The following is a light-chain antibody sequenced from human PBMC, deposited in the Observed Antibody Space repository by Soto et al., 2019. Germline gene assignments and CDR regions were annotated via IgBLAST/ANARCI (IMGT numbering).Light chain of an antibody. Sequence: QMTQSPSSLSASVGARVTITCRASQNIRTSLNWYQQKPGKAPSLLIYGASTLQSGVPSRFSGSASATELTLTISSLQPEDFATYYCQQSYTTPRTFGQGTKVEIK. CDR1: QNIRTS. CDR2: GAS. V-gene: IGKV1-39*01. CDR3: QQSYTTPRT. J-gene: IGKJ1*01.